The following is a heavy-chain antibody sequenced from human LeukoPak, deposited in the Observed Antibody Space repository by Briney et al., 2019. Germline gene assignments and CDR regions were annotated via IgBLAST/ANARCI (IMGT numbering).Heavy chain of an antibody. J-gene: IGHJ4*02. CDR3: ARGGYYDSSGLYY. CDR1: GGSISSGDYY. V-gene: IGHV4-30-4*01. Sequence: SETLSLTCTVSGGSISSGDYYWSWIRQPPGTGLEWIGYIYYSGSTYYNPSLKSRVTISVDTSKSQFSLKLSSVTAADTAVYYCARGGYYDSSGLYYWGQGTLVTVSS. CDR2: IYYSGST. D-gene: IGHD3-22*01.